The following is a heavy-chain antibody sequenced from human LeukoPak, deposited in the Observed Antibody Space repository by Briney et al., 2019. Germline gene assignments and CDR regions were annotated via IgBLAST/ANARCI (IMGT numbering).Heavy chain of an antibody. D-gene: IGHD1-1*01. V-gene: IGHV3-7*01. CDR2: IKPDESEK. J-gene: IGHJ4*02. CDR3: AGTATTYRIAY. CDR1: GSTFSIYW. Sequence: PRGSLTPSCAASGSTFSIYWGTWVRQAQGKGLEWVANIKPDESEKYYVDSVKGRFTISRDNAKNSLYLQMNSVRAEDTAVYYCAGTATTYRIAYWGQGTLVTVSS.